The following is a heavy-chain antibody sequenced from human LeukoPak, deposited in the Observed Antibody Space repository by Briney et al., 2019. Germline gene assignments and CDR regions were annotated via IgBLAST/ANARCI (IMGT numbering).Heavy chain of an antibody. CDR3: TRPSFDSSVSGVVY. D-gene: IGHD3-22*01. CDR2: IRSKANNYAT. CDR1: GFTFSGSA. Sequence: GGSLRLSCATSGFTFSGSAIHWVRQASGKGLEWVGRIRSKANNYATTDVVSVRGRFTISRDDPKNTAYLQMNSLKTEDTAVYYCTRPSFDSSVSGVVYWGQGTLVTVSS. V-gene: IGHV3-73*01. J-gene: IGHJ4*02.